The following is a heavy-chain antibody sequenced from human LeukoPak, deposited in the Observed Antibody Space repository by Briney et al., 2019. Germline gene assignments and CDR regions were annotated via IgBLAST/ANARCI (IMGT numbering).Heavy chain of an antibody. CDR2: IYTSGST. CDR1: GGSISSYY. V-gene: IGHV4-4*07. J-gene: IGHJ3*02. CDR3: ARDGDYYGSGSYYPDAFDI. D-gene: IGHD3-10*01. Sequence: SETLSLTCTVSGGSISSYYWSWIRQPAGKGLEWIGRIYTSGSTNYNPSLKSRVTMSVDTSKNQFSLKLSSVTAADTAVCYCARDGDYYGSGSYYPDAFDIWGQGTMVTVSS.